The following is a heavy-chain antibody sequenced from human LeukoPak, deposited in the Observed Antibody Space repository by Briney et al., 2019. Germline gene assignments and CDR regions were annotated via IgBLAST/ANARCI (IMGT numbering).Heavy chain of an antibody. D-gene: IGHD3-9*01. J-gene: IGHJ6*03. V-gene: IGHV4-39*02. CDR1: GGSISSSSYY. CDR2: IYYSGST. Sequence: PSETLSLTCTVSGGSISSSSYYWGWIRQPPGKGLEWIGSIYYSGSTYYNPSLKSRVTISVDTSKNQFSLKLSSVTAADTAVYYCARDARGVYYDILTGYSIPYYMDVWGKGTTVTVSS. CDR3: ARDARGVYYDILTGYSIPYYMDV.